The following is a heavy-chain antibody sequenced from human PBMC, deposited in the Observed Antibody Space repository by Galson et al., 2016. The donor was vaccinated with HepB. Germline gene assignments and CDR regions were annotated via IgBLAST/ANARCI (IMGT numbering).Heavy chain of an antibody. V-gene: IGHV3-23*01. CDR1: GFTFNNHA. CDR3: ARRGINWGFFDY. D-gene: IGHD7-27*01. CDR2: ISPSGDNT. Sequence: SLRLSCAASGFTFNNHAMNWVRQAPGKGLEWVSTISPSGDNTYYADSVKGRFTISRDIPKNTLSLQMNSLRADDTALYYCARRGINWGFFDYWGQGTLVTVSS. J-gene: IGHJ4*02.